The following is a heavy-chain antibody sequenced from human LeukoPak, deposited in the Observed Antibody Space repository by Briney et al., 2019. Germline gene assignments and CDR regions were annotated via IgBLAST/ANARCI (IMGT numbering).Heavy chain of an antibody. CDR3: ARARSRDDFWSGYYPNWFDP. V-gene: IGHV1-18*01. J-gene: IGHJ5*02. Sequence: ASVKVSCKASVYTYTSYGISWVRQAPGQGLEWMGWISAYNGNTNYAQKLQGRVTMTTDTYTSTAYMELRSLRSDDTAVYYCARARSRDDFWSGYYPNWFDPWGQGTLVTVSS. CDR1: VYTYTSYG. D-gene: IGHD3-3*01. CDR2: ISAYNGNT.